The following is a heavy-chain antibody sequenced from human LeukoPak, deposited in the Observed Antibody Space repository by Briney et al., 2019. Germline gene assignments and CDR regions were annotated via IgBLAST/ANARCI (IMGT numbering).Heavy chain of an antibody. D-gene: IGHD3-22*01. V-gene: IGHV3-66*02. J-gene: IGHJ4*02. CDR3: AKETFPMIVVVITSSGFDY. CDR2: NSGGKT. CDR1: GFTVISNY. Sequence: PGGSLRLSCAASGFTVISNYMSWVRQAPGRGLEWVSVNSGGKTYYADSLKGRVTISRDNSKNTLYLQMNSLRAEDTAVYYCAKETFPMIVVVITSSGFDYWGQGTLVTVSS.